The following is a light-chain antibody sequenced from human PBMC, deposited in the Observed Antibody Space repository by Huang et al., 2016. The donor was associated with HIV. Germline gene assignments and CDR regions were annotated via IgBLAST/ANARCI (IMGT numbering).Light chain of an antibody. CDR3: QQSYNIPRT. V-gene: IGKV1-39*01. J-gene: IGKJ1*01. CDR1: ESVSNY. CDR2: AAS. Sequence: DIQMTQSPPSLSASVGDIVTITCRTNESVSNYLNWYRQKPGKAPECLIYAASNLRTGLPSRFSGSGSGTEFTLTITSLQVQDLATYYCQQSYNIPRTFGQGTKVEIK.